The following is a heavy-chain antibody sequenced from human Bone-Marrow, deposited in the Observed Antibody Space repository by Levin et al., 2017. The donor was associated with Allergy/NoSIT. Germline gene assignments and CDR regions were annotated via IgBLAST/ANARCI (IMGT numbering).Heavy chain of an antibody. CDR3: ASYCSGGSCQPYMIDY. D-gene: IGHD2-15*01. CDR2: ISYDGSNK. J-gene: IGHJ4*02. Sequence: PGGSLRLSCAASGFTFSSYAMHWVRQAPGKGLEWVAVISYDGSNKYYADSVKGRFTISRDNSKNTLYLQMNSLRAEDTAVYYCASYCSGGSCQPYMIDYWGQGTLVTVSS. CDR1: GFTFSSYA. V-gene: IGHV3-30-3*01.